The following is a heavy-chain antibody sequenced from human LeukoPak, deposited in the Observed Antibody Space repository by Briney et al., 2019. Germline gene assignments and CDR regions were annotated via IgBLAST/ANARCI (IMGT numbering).Heavy chain of an antibody. CDR3: ARDLHGSSSSVFDY. Sequence: GGSLRLSCAASGFTFSSYAMHWVRQAPGKGLEWVAVISYDGSNKYYADSVKGRFTISRDNSKNTLYLQMNSLRAEDTAVYYCARDLHGSSSSVFDYWGQGTLVTVSS. CDR1: GFTFSSYA. D-gene: IGHD6-6*01. J-gene: IGHJ4*02. CDR2: ISYDGSNK. V-gene: IGHV3-30-3*01.